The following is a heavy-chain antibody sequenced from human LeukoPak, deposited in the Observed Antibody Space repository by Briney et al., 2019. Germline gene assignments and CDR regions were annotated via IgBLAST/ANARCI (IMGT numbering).Heavy chain of an antibody. CDR1: GFTFSTFS. J-gene: IGHJ4*02. D-gene: IGHD6-13*01. CDR3: ARVGKSSSWYFIDY. Sequence: GGSLRLSCGASGFTFSTFSMTWVRQAPGKGLEWVSSISISSTDYIYYADSVKGRFTISRDNAKNSLYLQMNSLRAEDTAVYYCARVGKSSSWYFIDYWGQGTLVTVS. CDR2: ISISSTDYI. V-gene: IGHV3-21*01.